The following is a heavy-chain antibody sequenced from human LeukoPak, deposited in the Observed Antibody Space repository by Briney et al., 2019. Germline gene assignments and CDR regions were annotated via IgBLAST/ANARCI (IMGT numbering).Heavy chain of an antibody. J-gene: IGHJ6*02. D-gene: IGHD3-3*01. CDR2: IYYTGST. Sequence: SETLSLTCTVSGGSIRSSYYWGWIRQPPGKGLEWIGSIYYTGSTNYNPSLKSRVTISVDTAKNQFSLELNSVTAADTAVYYCATDTQIFSVIQNYHYYGMDVWGQGTTVTVSS. CDR3: ATDTQIFSVIQNYHYYGMDV. CDR1: GGSIRSSYY. V-gene: IGHV4-39*07.